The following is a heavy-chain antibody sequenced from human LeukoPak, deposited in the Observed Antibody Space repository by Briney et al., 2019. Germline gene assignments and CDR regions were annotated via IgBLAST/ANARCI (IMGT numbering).Heavy chain of an antibody. Sequence: PSQTLSLTCTVSGGSISSGDYYWRWIRQPPGKGLEWIGYIYYSGSTYYNPSLKSRVTISVDTSKNQFSLKLSSVTAADTAVYYCARGLGYCSSNSCRYYFDYWGQGTLVTVSS. CDR1: GGSISSGDYY. V-gene: IGHV4-30-4*08. J-gene: IGHJ4*02. CDR3: ARGLGYCSSNSCRYYFDY. CDR2: IYYSGST. D-gene: IGHD2-2*01.